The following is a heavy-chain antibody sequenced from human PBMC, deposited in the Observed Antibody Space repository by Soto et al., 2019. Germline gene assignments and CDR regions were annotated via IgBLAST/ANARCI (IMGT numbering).Heavy chain of an antibody. CDR3: ANGAYYDFWGGPTEDY. D-gene: IGHD3-3*01. V-gene: IGHV3-30*18. Sequence: GGSLRLSCAASGFTFNTCVMHWVRQAPGKGLGWVAVISYDGSNKYYADSVKGRFTISRDNSKNSLHLQMNSLRAEDTAVYYCANGAYYDFWGGPTEDYWGQGTLVTVSS. CDR1: GFTFNTCV. J-gene: IGHJ4*02. CDR2: ISYDGSNK.